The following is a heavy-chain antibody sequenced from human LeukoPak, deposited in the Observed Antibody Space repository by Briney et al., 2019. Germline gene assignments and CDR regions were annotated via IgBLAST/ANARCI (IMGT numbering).Heavy chain of an antibody. CDR3: ARRFDY. CDR2: IYDSGST. V-gene: IGHV4-59*01. J-gene: IGHJ4*02. Sequence: SETLSLTCTVSGGSISNYYWSWIRQPPGRGLEWIGYIYDSGSTNYNPSLKSRVTISVDTSKNQFSLKMDSVTAADTAVYYCARRFDYWGQGTLVTVSS. CDR1: GGSISNYY.